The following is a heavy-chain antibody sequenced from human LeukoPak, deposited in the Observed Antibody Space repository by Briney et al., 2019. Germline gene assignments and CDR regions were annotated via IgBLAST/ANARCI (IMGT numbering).Heavy chain of an antibody. V-gene: IGHV5-51*01. CDR1: GYSFTTYW. J-gene: IGHJ4*02. CDR3: ARRQGCSSTSCPPDS. Sequence: GESLKISCRGSGYSFTTYWIGWVRQMPGKGLEWMGIIYPGDSDTRYNPSFQGQVTMSADKSINTAYLQWSSLKASDTAMYYCARRQGCSSTSCPPDSWGQGTLVTVSS. CDR2: IYPGDSDT. D-gene: IGHD2-2*01.